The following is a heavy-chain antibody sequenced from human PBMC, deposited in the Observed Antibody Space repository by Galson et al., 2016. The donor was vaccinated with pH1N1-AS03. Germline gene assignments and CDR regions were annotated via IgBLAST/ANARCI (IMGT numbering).Heavy chain of an antibody. D-gene: IGHD2-8*01. CDR2: IFWGGET. V-gene: IGHV2-5*02. J-gene: IGHJ4*02. CDR3: ARSTHVNEGLEH. Sequence: PALVKPTQTLTLTCTFSGFSLSTGGVHVAWIRQPPGKALEWLALIFWGGETRYSPSLGSRLTITKDTSKNQVVLTMTNVDPMDTATYYCARSTHVNEGLEHWGQGTLVTVSS. CDR1: GFSLSTGGVH.